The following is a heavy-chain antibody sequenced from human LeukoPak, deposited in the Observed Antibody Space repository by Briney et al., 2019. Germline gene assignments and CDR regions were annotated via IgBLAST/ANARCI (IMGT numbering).Heavy chain of an antibody. CDR2: ISPNNGVT. CDR3: ARYSINYGPWFPDF. Sequence: ASVKVSCKTSGYRFTDYYINWVRQAPGQGLEWMGWISPNNGVTLYAQKFQGSVTMTRDTSITTAYMEVNSLRSGDTAVFFCARYSINYGPWFPDFWGQGTLVTVSS. V-gene: IGHV1-2*02. J-gene: IGHJ4*02. D-gene: IGHD3-10*01. CDR1: GYRFTDYY.